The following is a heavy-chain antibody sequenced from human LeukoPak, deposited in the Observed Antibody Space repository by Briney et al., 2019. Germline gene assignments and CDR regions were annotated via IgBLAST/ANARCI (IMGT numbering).Heavy chain of an antibody. Sequence: PETLSLTSTVSAGSIINYYWSWIRQPPGEGLEWMGYIYYSGSTKYNPSLKSRVTISVDTSKTQFSLKLNSVTAADTAVYYCARHGDSGWYLGWFDPWGQGTLVTVSS. CDR2: IYYSGST. V-gene: IGHV4-59*01. J-gene: IGHJ5*02. D-gene: IGHD6-19*01. CDR1: AGSIINYY. CDR3: ARHGDSGWYLGWFDP.